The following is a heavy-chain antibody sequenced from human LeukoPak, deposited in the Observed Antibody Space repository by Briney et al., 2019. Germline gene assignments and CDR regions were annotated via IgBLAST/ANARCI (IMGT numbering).Heavy chain of an antibody. V-gene: IGHV1-46*01. CDR1: GYTFTKSDY. J-gene: IGHJ4*02. Sequence: GASVTVSCKSSGYTFTKSDYIHWVRQAPGQGLEWMGIIDPSDGTTFYAQKFQGRVTLTRDTSTNTVFMELSSLRSDDTAVFYCARGPTDMDFDYWGQGSLVTVSP. CDR2: IDPSDGTT. CDR3: ARGPTDMDFDY.